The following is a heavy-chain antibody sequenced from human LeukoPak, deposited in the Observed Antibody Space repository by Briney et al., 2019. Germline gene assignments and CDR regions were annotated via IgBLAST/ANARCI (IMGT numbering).Heavy chain of an antibody. J-gene: IGHJ4*02. CDR2: IYYSGST. Sequence: PSETLSLTCTVSGGSISSYYWSWIRQPPGKGLEWIGYIYYSGSTNYNPSLKSRVTISVDTSKNQFSLKLSSVTAADTAVYYCARLGGMATSHFDYWGQGTLVTVSS. V-gene: IGHV4-59*01. D-gene: IGHD5-24*01. CDR3: ARLGGMATSHFDY. CDR1: GGSISSYY.